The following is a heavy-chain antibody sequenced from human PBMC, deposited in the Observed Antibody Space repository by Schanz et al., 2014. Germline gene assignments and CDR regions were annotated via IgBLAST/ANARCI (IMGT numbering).Heavy chain of an antibody. J-gene: IGHJ3*02. CDR3: ARDQYYFGSGNPFDI. D-gene: IGHD3-10*01. V-gene: IGHV3-33*08. CDR1: GFTFSSYG. CDR2: IWFDGTNK. Sequence: VHLEESGGGVVQPGRSLRLSCAASGFTFSSYGMHWVRQAPGKGLEWLAVIWFDGTNKYNADSVKGRFTISRDTSKNTLYLLLNSLRAEDTAVYYCARDQYYFGSGNPFDIWGQGTMVTVSS.